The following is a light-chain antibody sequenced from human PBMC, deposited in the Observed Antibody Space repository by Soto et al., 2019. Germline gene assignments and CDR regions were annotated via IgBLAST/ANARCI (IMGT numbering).Light chain of an antibody. CDR3: QQRGDWPPIT. J-gene: IGKJ5*01. CDR2: NAS. Sequence: IVLPQSPATLSLSPGERAILSCMASQSVSTFLAWFQQKPGQPPRLLIYNASNRTTGIPARFSGSGSETDFTLTISSLEPEDFAVYYCQQRGDWPPITFGQGTRLEI. V-gene: IGKV3-11*01. CDR1: QSVSTF.